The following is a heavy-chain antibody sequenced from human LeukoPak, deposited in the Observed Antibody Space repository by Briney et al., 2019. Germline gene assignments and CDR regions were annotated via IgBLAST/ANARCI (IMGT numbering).Heavy chain of an antibody. Sequence: TGGSLRLSCAASGFTFSNYWMNWVRQAPGKGLVWVSRIKTDGGTSYADSVKGRFTISRDNAKNTLYLQMNSLRAEDTAVYYCLRDSNYWGQGILVTVSS. V-gene: IGHV3-74*01. J-gene: IGHJ4*02. CDR3: LRDSNY. CDR2: IKTDGGT. CDR1: GFTFSNYW.